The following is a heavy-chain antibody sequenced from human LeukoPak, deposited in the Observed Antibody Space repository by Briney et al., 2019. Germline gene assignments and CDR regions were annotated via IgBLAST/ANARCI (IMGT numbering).Heavy chain of an antibody. Sequence: SETLSLTGPVSGGSISGHYWSWIRQPPGKGLEWIGYIYYSGSTNYNPSLKSRVTISVDTSKNQFSLKLSSVTAADTAVYYCARVSWIPAAIIPTNYYYYMDVWGKGTTVTVSS. V-gene: IGHV4-59*11. CDR3: ARVSWIPAAIIPTNYYYYMDV. CDR1: GGSISGHY. D-gene: IGHD2-2*01. J-gene: IGHJ6*03. CDR2: IYYSGST.